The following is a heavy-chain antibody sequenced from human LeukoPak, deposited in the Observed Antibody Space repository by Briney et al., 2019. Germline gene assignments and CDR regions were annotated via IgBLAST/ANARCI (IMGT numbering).Heavy chain of an antibody. CDR3: ARQVGDIWYSDY. CDR1: GGSISTSNYY. Sequence: SETLSLTCTVSGGSISTSNYYWGWLRQPPGEGLEWIGSIYYSGSTYYNPSLKSRVTISVDTSKKRFSLIMDTLTAADTAVYYCARQVGDIWYSDYWGQGTLVTVSS. J-gene: IGHJ4*02. D-gene: IGHD6-13*01. V-gene: IGHV4-39*01. CDR2: IYYSGST.